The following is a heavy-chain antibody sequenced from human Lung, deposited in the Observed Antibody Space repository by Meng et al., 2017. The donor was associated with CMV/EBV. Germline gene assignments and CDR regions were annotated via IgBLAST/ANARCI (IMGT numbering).Heavy chain of an antibody. V-gene: IGHV3-48*03. CDR1: GFTFSSYE. CDR2: ISSSGSTI. Sequence: GESXKISCAASGFTFSSYEMNWVRQAPGKGLEWVSYISSSGSTIYYADSVKGRFTISRDNAKNSLYLQMNSLRAEDTAVYYCARDIVSIFGVAKPYYYYYYGMDVWXQGTTVTVSS. CDR3: ARDIVSIFGVAKPYYYYYYGMDV. D-gene: IGHD3-3*01. J-gene: IGHJ6*02.